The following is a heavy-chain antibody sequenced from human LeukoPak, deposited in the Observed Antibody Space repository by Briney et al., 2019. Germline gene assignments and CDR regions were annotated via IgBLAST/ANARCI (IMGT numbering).Heavy chain of an antibody. CDR3: ARGAEAETSPLDF. Sequence: PSQTLSLTCTVSGGSISSGSYYWSWIRQPAGKGLEWIGRIYTSGSTNYNPSLKSRVTISVDTSKNQFSLKLSSVTAADTAVYYCARGAEAETSPLDFWGQGTLVIVS. CDR2: IYTSGST. V-gene: IGHV4-61*02. J-gene: IGHJ4*02. CDR1: GGSISSGSYY. D-gene: IGHD6-13*01.